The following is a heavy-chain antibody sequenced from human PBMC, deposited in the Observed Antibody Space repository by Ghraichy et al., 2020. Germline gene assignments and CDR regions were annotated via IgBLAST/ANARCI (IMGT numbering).Heavy chain of an antibody. CDR1: GFTFSSYA. Sequence: GGSLRLSCAASGFTFSSYAMSWVRQAPGKGLEWVSAISGSGGSTYYADSVKGRFTISRDNSKNTLYLQMNSLRAEHTAVYYCAKDPVSVHILTGSHMGTLDYWGQGTLVTVSS. CDR3: AKDPVSVHILTGSHMGTLDY. V-gene: IGHV3-23*01. D-gene: IGHD3-9*01. CDR2: ISGSGGST. J-gene: IGHJ4*02.